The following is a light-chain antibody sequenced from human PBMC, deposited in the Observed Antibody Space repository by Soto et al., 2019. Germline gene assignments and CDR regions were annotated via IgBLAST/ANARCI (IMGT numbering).Light chain of an antibody. Sequence: EIVMTQSPATLSVSPGERATLSCRASQSVSSNLAWYQQKPGQAPRLLIYGASTRATGIPDRFSGSGSGTELTLTISSLQSEDFAVYYCQQYNNWWTFGQGTKVEIK. V-gene: IGKV3-15*01. CDR2: GAS. CDR3: QQYNNWWT. J-gene: IGKJ1*01. CDR1: QSVSSN.